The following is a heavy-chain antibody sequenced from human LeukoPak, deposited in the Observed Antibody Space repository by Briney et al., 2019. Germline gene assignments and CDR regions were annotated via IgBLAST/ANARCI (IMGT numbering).Heavy chain of an antibody. V-gene: IGHV3-21*01. CDR2: ISSSSSDI. D-gene: IGHD5-18*01. CDR1: GFTFTGYS. Sequence: GGSLRLSCAASGFTFTGYSMNWVRQAPGKGLEWVSSISSSSSDIYYADSMKGRFTISRDNAKNSVYLQMNSLRAEDTAVYYCARDDLKDRDTAMVPFDHWGQGTLVTVSS. J-gene: IGHJ4*02. CDR3: ARDDLKDRDTAMVPFDH.